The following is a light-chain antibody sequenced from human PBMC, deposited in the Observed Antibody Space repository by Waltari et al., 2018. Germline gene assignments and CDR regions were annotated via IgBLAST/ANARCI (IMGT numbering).Light chain of an antibody. CDR2: DIS. Sequence: IVLTQSPATLSLSPGETATLSCTASQPLATSLNWYGQRPGQAPRLVISDISKRAPDIPARFSGSGSGTDFTLTISSLEPEDFAVYYCQQGSNWLITFGQGTRVEIK. CDR1: QPLATS. J-gene: IGKJ5*01. CDR3: QQGSNWLIT. V-gene: IGKV3-11*01.